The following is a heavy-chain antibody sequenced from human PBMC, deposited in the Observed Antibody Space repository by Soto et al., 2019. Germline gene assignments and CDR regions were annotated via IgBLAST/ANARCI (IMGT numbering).Heavy chain of an antibody. Sequence: GGSLRLSCAASGFTVSSNYMSWVRQAPGKGLEWVSVIYSGGSTYYADSVKGRFTISRDNSKNTLYLQMNSLGAEDTAVYYCASHIAAAGNRDYWGQGTLVTVSS. V-gene: IGHV3-53*01. CDR1: GFTVSSNY. J-gene: IGHJ4*02. CDR2: IYSGGST. D-gene: IGHD6-13*01. CDR3: ASHIAAAGNRDY.